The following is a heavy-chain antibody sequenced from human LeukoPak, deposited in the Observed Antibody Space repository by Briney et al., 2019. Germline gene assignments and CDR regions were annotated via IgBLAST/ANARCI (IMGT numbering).Heavy chain of an antibody. Sequence: SVKVSCKASGGTFSSYAISWVRQAPGQGLEWMRGIIPIFGTANYAQKFQGRVTITADESTSTAYMELNSLRTEDTAVYYCAKGGGDLGSGTLDYWGQGTLVTVSS. CDR3: AKGGGDLGSGTLDY. CDR2: IIPIFGTA. V-gene: IGHV1-69*13. J-gene: IGHJ4*02. CDR1: GGTFSSYA. D-gene: IGHD3-10*01.